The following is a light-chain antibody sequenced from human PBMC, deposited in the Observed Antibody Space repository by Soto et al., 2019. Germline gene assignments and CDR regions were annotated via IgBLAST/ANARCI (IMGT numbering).Light chain of an antibody. CDR1: QSVSNN. V-gene: IGKV3-15*01. J-gene: IGKJ4*01. Sequence: EIVLTQSPATLSLSPGERATLSCRASQSVSNNYLAWYQQKPGQAPRLLIYGASSRATGVPARFGGSGSGTEFTLTISSLQSEDFAVYYCQQYTNWPPGALTFGGGTKVDIK. CDR2: GAS. CDR3: QQYTNWPPGALT.